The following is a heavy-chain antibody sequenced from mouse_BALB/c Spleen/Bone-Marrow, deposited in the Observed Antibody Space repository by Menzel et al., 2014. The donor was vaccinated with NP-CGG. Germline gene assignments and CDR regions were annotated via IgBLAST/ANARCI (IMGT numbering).Heavy chain of an antibody. D-gene: IGHD2-1*01. CDR1: GYTFSSYW. J-gene: IGHJ3*01. CDR2: ILPGSGST. V-gene: IGHV1-9*01. CDR3: ARNGNYPAWFAY. Sequence: QVQLQQSGAELMKPGASVKISCKATGYTFSSYWIEWVKQRPGHGLEWIGEILPGSGSTNYNEKFKGKATFTADTSSNTAYRQLSSLTSEDSAVYYCARNGNYPAWFAYWGQGTLVTVSA.